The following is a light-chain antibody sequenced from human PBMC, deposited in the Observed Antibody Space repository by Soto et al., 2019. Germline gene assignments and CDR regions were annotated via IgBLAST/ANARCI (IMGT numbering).Light chain of an antibody. V-gene: IGKV1-5*03. Sequence: IPVTMSPSTLSASVGDRVPITCRASQSINNWLAWYQQKPGKAPKLLIYKASSLESGVPSRFSGSGSGTEFTLTISSLQPDDFATYYCQQSKSYSRTFGQGTKVDI. J-gene: IGKJ1*01. CDR3: QQSKSYSRT. CDR2: KAS. CDR1: QSINNW.